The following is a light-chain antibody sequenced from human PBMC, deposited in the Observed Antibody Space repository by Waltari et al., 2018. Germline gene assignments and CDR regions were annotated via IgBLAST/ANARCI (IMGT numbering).Light chain of an antibody. V-gene: IGLV2-23*01. Sequence: QSALTQPASVSGSPGQSITISCTGTSSDVGSFNLVSWYQQHPDKAPKVMVYEGSRRPSGVANRFPGSTSGNTASLTLSGLKPEDEADYYCSSYAGRASYVIFGGGTKLTVL. CDR2: EGS. CDR1: SSDVGSFNL. CDR3: SSYAGRASYVI. J-gene: IGLJ2*01.